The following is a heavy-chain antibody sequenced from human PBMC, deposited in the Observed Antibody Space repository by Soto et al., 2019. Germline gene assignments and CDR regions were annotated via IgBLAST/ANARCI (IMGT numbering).Heavy chain of an antibody. Sequence: EVQLVESGGGLVQPGRSLRLSCAASGFTFDDYAMHWVRQAPGKGLEWVSGISWNSGSIGYADSVKGRFTISRDNAKNSLYLQMNSLRAEDTALYYCAKGRIADGVHLFDPWGQGTLVTVSS. D-gene: IGHD6-13*01. CDR2: ISWNSGSI. V-gene: IGHV3-9*01. CDR1: GFTFDDYA. CDR3: AKGRIADGVHLFDP. J-gene: IGHJ5*02.